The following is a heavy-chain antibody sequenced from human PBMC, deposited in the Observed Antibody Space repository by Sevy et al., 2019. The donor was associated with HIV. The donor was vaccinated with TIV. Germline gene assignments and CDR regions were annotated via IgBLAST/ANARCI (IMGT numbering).Heavy chain of an antibody. CDR1: GFTFSKYS. J-gene: IGHJ4*02. V-gene: IGHV3-23*01. Sequence: GGSLRLSCAASGFTFSKYSMSWVRQPPGKGLEWVSTLSFGCGEINYADSVKGRFTISRDNSKSSVYLQMNNLRPEDTAGYYGGGEGCTKPHDYWGQGTLVTVSS. CDR2: LSFGCGEI. D-gene: IGHD2-8*01. CDR3: GGEGCTKPHDY.